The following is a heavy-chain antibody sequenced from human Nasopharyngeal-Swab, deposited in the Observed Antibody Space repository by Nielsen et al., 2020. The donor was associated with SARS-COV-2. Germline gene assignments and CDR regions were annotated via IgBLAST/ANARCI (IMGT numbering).Heavy chain of an antibody. J-gene: IGHJ4*02. CDR3: VRDESGDYLGLPFDS. CDR1: GASISNITDY. D-gene: IGHD4-17*01. CDR2: VFYTGT. V-gene: IGHV4-39*07. Sequence: SETLSLTCSVSGASISNITDYWGWIRQSAEKGLQWIGTVFYTGTYYNPSLQSRVTISVHTSKNQFSLQLTSVTAADTAVYYCVRDESGDYLGLPFDSWGPGTLVTVSS.